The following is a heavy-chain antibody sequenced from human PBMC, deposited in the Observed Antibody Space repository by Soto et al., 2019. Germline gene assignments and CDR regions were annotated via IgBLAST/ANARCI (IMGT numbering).Heavy chain of an antibody. Sequence: QVQLQQWGAGLLKPSETLSLTCSVYGGSFSGYYWTWIRQPPGTGLEWIGEINHSGSTNYNPSHKSLVTISVATSKNQCSLKLTSVTAADTAGYYCARDKITGLFGYWGQGTLVTVSS. V-gene: IGHV4-34*01. CDR1: GGSFSGYY. CDR3: ARDKITGLFGY. CDR2: INHSGST. J-gene: IGHJ4*02. D-gene: IGHD2-8*02.